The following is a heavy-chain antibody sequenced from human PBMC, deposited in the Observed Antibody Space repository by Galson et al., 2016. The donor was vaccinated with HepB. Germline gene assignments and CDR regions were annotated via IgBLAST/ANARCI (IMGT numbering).Heavy chain of an antibody. J-gene: IGHJ6*02. V-gene: IGHV4-39*01. CDR3: ARCGVGSYDYYYGMDV. D-gene: IGHD1-26*01. CDR2: IYYSENT. CDR1: GGSLSSSSYN. Sequence: TLSLTCTVSGGSLSSSSYNWGWIRQPPGKGLEWIGSIYYSENTYYNPSLKSRVTISVDTSKNQFSLKLSSVTAADTAVYYCARCGVGSYDYYYGMDVWGQGTTVTVSS.